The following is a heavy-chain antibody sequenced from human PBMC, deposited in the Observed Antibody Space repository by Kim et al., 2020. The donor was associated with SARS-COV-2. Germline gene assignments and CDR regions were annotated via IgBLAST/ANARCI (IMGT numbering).Heavy chain of an antibody. V-gene: IGHV4-39*01. CDR1: GGSISSSSYY. D-gene: IGHD1-26*01. CDR3: ARHGNSYFRFLDY. CDR2: IYYSGST. Sequence: SETLSLTCTVSGGSISSSSYYWGWIRQPPGKGLEWIGSIYYSGSTYYNPSLKSRVTISVDTSKNQFSLNLSSVTAADTAVYYCARHGNSYFRFLDYWGQGTPVTVSS. J-gene: IGHJ4*02.